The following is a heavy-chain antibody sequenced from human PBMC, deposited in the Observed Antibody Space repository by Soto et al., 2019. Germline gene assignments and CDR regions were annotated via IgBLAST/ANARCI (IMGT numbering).Heavy chain of an antibody. D-gene: IGHD2-15*01. CDR3: ARGIATGQLDP. J-gene: IGHJ5*02. V-gene: IGHV1-3*01. CDR1: GYTFTGYY. CDR2: INPDNGNT. Sequence: XSVKVSCEASGYTFTGYYMNWVRQAPGQRLEWMGWINPDNGNTKSSQKFQDRVIITRDTSASTAYMDLSSLRSEDTAVYYCARGIATGQLDPWGQGTLVTVSS.